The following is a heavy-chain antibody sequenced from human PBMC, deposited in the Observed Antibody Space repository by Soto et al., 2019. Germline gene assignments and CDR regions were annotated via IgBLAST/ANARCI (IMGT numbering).Heavy chain of an antibody. J-gene: IGHJ6*02. CDR1: GFSFSNFT. Sequence: EVQLVESGGGLVKPGGSLRLSCAASGFSFSNFTMNWVRQAPGKGLEWVSSIDTGTTFMFYADSVTGRFTISRDNSRKSVYLPMSSLRAEDTAVYYCARETESYSWNDGLMDVWGQGTTVTVSS. CDR3: ARETESYSWNDGLMDV. D-gene: IGHD1-20*01. CDR2: IDTGTTFM. V-gene: IGHV3-21*01.